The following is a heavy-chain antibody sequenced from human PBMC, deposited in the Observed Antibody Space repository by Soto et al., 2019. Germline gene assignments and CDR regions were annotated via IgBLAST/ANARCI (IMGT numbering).Heavy chain of an antibody. J-gene: IGHJ4*02. CDR2: IFSNDKK. CDR3: ARIDCSSTSCYRGLGFDY. Sequence: QVTLKESGAVVVKPTETLTLTCTVSGFSLSNARLGVSWIRQPRRKALEGLAHIFSNDKKSYSTSLKSTLTLSKHPSKSQVVLTMTNMDPVDTATYYCARIDCSSTSCYRGLGFDYWGQGTLVTVSS. V-gene: IGHV2-26*01. D-gene: IGHD2-2*01. CDR1: GFSLSNARLG.